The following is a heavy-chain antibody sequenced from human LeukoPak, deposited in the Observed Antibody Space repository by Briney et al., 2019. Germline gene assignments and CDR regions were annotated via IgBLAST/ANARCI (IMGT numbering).Heavy chain of an antibody. Sequence: TSETLSLTCTVSGGSISSYYWSWIRQPPGKGLEWIAYISDIGSINYNPSLRSRVTISLDTSKNQFSLKLSSVTAADTAVYYCAGHHPRNTVDFWGQGTLVTVSS. V-gene: IGHV4-59*08. CDR3: AGHHPRNTVDF. CDR2: ISDIGSI. CDR1: GGSISSYY. J-gene: IGHJ4*02. D-gene: IGHD2/OR15-2a*01.